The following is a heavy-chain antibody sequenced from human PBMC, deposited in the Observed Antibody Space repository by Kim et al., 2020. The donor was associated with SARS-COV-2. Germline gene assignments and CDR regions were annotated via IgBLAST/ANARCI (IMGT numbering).Heavy chain of an antibody. Sequence: YAAPVQGRITITRDDSENRLYLQLDSLKSEDAAVYYCTTVDGRESYASDIWGQGTLVTVSS. J-gene: IGHJ3*02. V-gene: IGHV3-15*01. CDR3: TTVDGRESYASDI.